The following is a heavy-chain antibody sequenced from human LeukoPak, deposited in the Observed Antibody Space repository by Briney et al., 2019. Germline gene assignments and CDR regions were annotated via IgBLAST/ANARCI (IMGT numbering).Heavy chain of an antibody. CDR2: INTDGSTT. D-gene: IGHD6-19*01. J-gene: IGHJ4*02. CDR3: ARVSSSGTTFDY. V-gene: IGHV3-74*01. CDR1: GFTFSSYW. Sequence: GLSLRLSCAASGFTFSSYWMHWVRQAPGKGLVWVSRINTDGSTTTYAESVKGRFTISRDNAKNTLYLQMNSLRAEDTAVYYCARVSSSGTTFDYWGQGTLVTVSS.